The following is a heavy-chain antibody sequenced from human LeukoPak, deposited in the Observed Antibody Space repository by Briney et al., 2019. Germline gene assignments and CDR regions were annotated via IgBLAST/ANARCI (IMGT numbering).Heavy chain of an antibody. V-gene: IGHV3-74*01. J-gene: IGHJ4*02. CDR3: ARGQQLVD. Sequence: GGSLRLSCAASGFTFSSYWMHWGRQAPGKGMVWVSRTDGSSTSYADSVKGRFTISRDNAKNTLYLQMNSLRAEDTAVYYCARGQQLVDWGQGTLVTVSS. CDR1: GFTFSSYW. D-gene: IGHD6-13*01. CDR2: TDGSST.